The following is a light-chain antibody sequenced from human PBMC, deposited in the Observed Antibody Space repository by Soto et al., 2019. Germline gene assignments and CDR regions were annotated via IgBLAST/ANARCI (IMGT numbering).Light chain of an antibody. V-gene: IGLV4-69*01. CDR1: SGHSSYA. Sequence: QPVLTQSPSASASLGASVKLTCTLSSGHSSYAIAWHQQQPEKGPRYLMKVNSDGSHSKGDGIPDRFSGSSSGAERYFTISSLQSGDEADYYCQTWGTAYVLFGGGTKLTVL. CDR2: VNSDGSH. CDR3: QTWGTAYVL. J-gene: IGLJ2*01.